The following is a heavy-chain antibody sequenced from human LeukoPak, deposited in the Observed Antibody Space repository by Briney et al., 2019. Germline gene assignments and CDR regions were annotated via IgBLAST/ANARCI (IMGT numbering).Heavy chain of an antibody. Sequence: PSETLSLTCTVSGCSISSYYWNWIRQPPGKGLEWIGYIFYSGNTKYNPSLMSRVSISVDTSKNQFSLKLSSVTAADTAVYYCARDFEVGEGFAWRAVTFDIWGQGTLVPVSS. J-gene: IGHJ3*02. CDR2: IFYSGNT. V-gene: IGHV4-59*01. CDR3: ARDFEVGEGFAWRAVTFDI. D-gene: IGHD1-1*01. CDR1: GCSISSYY.